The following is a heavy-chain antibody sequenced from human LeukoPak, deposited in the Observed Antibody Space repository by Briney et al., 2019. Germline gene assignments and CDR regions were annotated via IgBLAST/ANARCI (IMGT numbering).Heavy chain of an antibody. V-gene: IGHV3-7*03. CDR3: ARDQYDTWSRRGNFDS. CDR1: GFTFSSYW. D-gene: IGHD3-3*01. CDR2: IKQDGGEM. Sequence: GGSLRLSCAASGFTFSSYWMSWVRQAPGKGLEWVANIKQDGGEMYYVDSVKGRFTISRDNAKNSLYLQMNSLRVEDTAVFYCARDQYDTWSRRGNFDSWGQGTLVIVSS. J-gene: IGHJ4*02.